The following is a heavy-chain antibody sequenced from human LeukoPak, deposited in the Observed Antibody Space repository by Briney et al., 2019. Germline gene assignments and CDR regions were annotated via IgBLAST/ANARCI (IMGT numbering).Heavy chain of an antibody. CDR3: ARSAGQLAINWFDP. J-gene: IGHJ5*02. Sequence: SETLSLTCTVSGGSISSSSYYWGWIRQPPGKGLEWIGSIYYSGSTYYNPSLKSRVTISVDTSKNQFSLKLSSVTAADTAVYYCARSAGQLAINWFDPWGQGTLVTVSS. V-gene: IGHV4-39*07. CDR1: GGSISSSSYY. D-gene: IGHD6-6*01. CDR2: IYYSGST.